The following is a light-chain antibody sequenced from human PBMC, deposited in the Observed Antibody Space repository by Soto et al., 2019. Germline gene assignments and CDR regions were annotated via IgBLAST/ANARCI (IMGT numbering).Light chain of an antibody. V-gene: IGKV3-15*01. CDR1: QSVSSN. Sequence: EIVMTQSPATLSVSPGERATLSCRASQSVSSNLAWYQQKPGQAPRLLIYGASTRATGIPARFSGSVSGTEFTLTISSLQSEDFAVYYCQQYNNWPVTLGQGTKLEIK. J-gene: IGKJ2*01. CDR2: GAS. CDR3: QQYNNWPVT.